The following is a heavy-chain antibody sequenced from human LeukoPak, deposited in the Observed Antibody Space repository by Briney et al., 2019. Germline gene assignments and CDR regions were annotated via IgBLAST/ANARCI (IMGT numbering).Heavy chain of an antibody. V-gene: IGHV4-39*07. CDR1: GGSISSSSYY. Sequence: SETLSLTCTVSGGSISSSSYYWGWIRQPPGKGLEGIGSIYYSGSTYYNPSLKSRVTISVDTSKNQFSLKLSSVTAADTAVYYCARDMIQLWYFDYWGQGTLVTVSS. J-gene: IGHJ4*02. D-gene: IGHD5-18*01. CDR3: ARDMIQLWYFDY. CDR2: IYYSGST.